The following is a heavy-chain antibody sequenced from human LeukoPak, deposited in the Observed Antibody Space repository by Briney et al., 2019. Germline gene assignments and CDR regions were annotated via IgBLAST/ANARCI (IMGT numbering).Heavy chain of an antibody. CDR2: IYYSGST. CDR3: AREWQYQFDY. CDR1: GGSISSSSYY. J-gene: IGHJ4*02. Sequence: PSETLSLTCTVSGGSISSSSYYWGWIRQPPGKGLEWIGSIYYSGSTYYNPSLKSRVTISVDTSKNQFSLRLSSVTAADTAVYYCAREWQYQFDYWGQGSLVTVSS. D-gene: IGHD4-11*01. V-gene: IGHV4-39*07.